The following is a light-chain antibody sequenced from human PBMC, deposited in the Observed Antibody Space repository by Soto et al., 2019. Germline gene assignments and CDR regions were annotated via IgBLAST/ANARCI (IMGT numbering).Light chain of an antibody. CDR2: WAS. V-gene: IGKV4-1*01. CDR3: QKYYSIPWT. Sequence: DIVITQCPDSLAVSLGERATINCKSSQNILYSSNNKNYLAWYQHKLGQPPRLLIYWASTRDSGVPDRFSGSGSGTDFTLTINSLQPEDVAVYYCQKYYSIPWTFGQGTKVEIK. J-gene: IGKJ1*01. CDR1: QNILYSSNNKNY.